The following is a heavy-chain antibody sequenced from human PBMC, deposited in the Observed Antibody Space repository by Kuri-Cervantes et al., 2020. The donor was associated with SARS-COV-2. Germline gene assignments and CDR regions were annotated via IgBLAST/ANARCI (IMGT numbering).Heavy chain of an antibody. J-gene: IGHJ4*02. CDR3: ARTETRSIVGYFDY. CDR2: IYHSGST. D-gene: IGHD1-26*01. Sequence: SETLSLTCTVSGYSISSGYYWGWIRQPPGKGLEWIGSIYHSGSTYYHPSLKSRVTISLDTSKNQFSLKLSSVTAADTAVYYCARTETRSIVGYFDYWGQGTLVTVSS. CDR1: GYSISSGYY. V-gene: IGHV4-38-2*02.